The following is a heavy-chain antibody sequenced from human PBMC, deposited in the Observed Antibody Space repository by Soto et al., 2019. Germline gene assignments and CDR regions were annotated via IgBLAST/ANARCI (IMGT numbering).Heavy chain of an antibody. Sequence: ASVKVSCKASGGTFSSYAISWVRQAPGQGLEWMGGIIPIFGAANYAQKFQGRVTITADESTSTAYMELSSLRSEDTAVYYCARAPLGIIVAPDFWGQGTLVTVSS. CDR2: IIPIFGAA. D-gene: IGHD3-22*01. V-gene: IGHV1-69*13. CDR1: GGTFSSYA. CDR3: ARAPLGIIVAPDF. J-gene: IGHJ4*02.